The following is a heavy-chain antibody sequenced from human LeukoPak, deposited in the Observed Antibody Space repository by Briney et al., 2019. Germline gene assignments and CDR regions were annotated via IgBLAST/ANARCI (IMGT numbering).Heavy chain of an antibody. D-gene: IGHD3-3*01. V-gene: IGHV3-11*01. CDR3: ARVYYDFWSGYYGGNWFDP. CDR1: GFTFSDYN. CDR2: ISRSGSTK. Sequence: GGSLRLSCAASGFTFSDYNMRWISQAPGEGLEWVSSISRSGSTKYYADSVKGRFTISRDNAKNSLFLQMNSLRAEDTAVYYCARVYYDFWSGYYGGNWFDPWGQGTLVTVSS. J-gene: IGHJ5*02.